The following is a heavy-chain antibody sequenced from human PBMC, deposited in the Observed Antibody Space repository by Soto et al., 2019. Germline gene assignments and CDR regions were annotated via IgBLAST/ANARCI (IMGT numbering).Heavy chain of an antibody. D-gene: IGHD6-13*01. CDR1: GGPISSSDW. CDR2: IYHTGSL. V-gene: IGHV4-4*02. Sequence: SETLSLTCAVSGGPISSSDWCSWVRQPPGKGLEWIGEIYHTGSLNYNPSFKSRVTLSVDKSKNQFSLKMTSLTAAYTAVYYCARSSPTLDRTTWYWFEPWGQGITVTVSS. J-gene: IGHJ5*02. CDR3: ARSSPTLDRTTWYWFEP.